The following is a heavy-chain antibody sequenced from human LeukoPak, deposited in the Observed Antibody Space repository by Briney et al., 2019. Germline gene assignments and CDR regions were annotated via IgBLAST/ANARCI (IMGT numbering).Heavy chain of an antibody. D-gene: IGHD2-2*01. Sequence: GGSLRLSCAASGFTFNTFTMHWVRQAPGKGLEWVSSISSSSSFIYESDSVKGRFTISRDNAKNSLYLQMNSLRAEDTAVYYCARDPLSGVVVLRDAFDIWGQGTMVTVSS. CDR1: GFTFNTFT. V-gene: IGHV3-21*01. J-gene: IGHJ3*02. CDR2: ISSSSSFI. CDR3: ARDPLSGVVVLRDAFDI.